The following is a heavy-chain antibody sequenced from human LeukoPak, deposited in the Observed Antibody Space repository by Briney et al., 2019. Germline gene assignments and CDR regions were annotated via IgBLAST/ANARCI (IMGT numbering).Heavy chain of an antibody. V-gene: IGHV6-1*01. Sequence: SQTLSLTCAISGDSVSSTNAAWTWIRQSPSTGLEWLGRTYYRSKWYNDYAVSVKSRITINPDTSKNQFSLQLKSVTPEDTAVYYCAREQWRSGWYDYWGQGTLVTVSS. CDR3: AREQWRSGWYDY. J-gene: IGHJ4*02. D-gene: IGHD6-19*01. CDR2: TYYRSKWYN. CDR1: GDSVSSTNAA.